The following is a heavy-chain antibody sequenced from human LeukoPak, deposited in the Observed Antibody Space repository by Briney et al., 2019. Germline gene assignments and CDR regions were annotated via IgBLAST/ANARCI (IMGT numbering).Heavy chain of an antibody. D-gene: IGHD3-10*01. Sequence: PVKVSCKASGGTFSSYAISWARQAPGQGLEWMGGIIPIFGTANYAQKFQGRVTITADESTSTAYMELSSLRSEDTAVYYCARDGYYGSGTQNYMDVWGKGTTVTISS. CDR1: GGTFSSYA. V-gene: IGHV1-69*13. CDR2: IIPIFGTA. CDR3: ARDGYYGSGTQNYMDV. J-gene: IGHJ6*03.